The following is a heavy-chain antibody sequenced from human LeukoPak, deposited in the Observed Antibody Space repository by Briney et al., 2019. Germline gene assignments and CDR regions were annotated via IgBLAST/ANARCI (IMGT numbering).Heavy chain of an antibody. CDR1: GFTFSSYS. J-gene: IGHJ4*02. D-gene: IGHD4-11*01. CDR2: ISSSSSYI. CDR3: ARDDPIQYPGFDY. V-gene: IGHV3-21*01. Sequence: GGSLRLSCAASGFTFSSYSMNWVRQAPGKGLEWVSSISSSSSYIYYADSVKGRFTISRDNAKNSLYLQMNSLRAEDTAVYYCARDDPIQYPGFDYWGQGTLVTVSS.